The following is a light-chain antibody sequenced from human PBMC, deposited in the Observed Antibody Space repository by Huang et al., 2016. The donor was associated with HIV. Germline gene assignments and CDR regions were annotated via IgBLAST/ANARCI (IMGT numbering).Light chain of an antibody. CDR3: QQYDKWPGT. Sequence: EVMMTQSPATLSVSLGDTASLSCTASQRVGVNLAWYQQKHGQAPPHLIYGAAGRATGISARFSGSRSGTDVTLTISSLQSEDSAVYFCQQYDKWPGTFGQGTRLQI. J-gene: IGKJ2*01. CDR2: GAA. V-gene: IGKV3-15*01. CDR1: QRVGVN.